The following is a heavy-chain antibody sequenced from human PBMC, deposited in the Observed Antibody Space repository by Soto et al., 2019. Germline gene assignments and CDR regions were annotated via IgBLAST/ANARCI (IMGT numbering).Heavy chain of an antibody. Sequence: QVQLVQSGAEVKKPGSSVNVSCKASGGTFSSYAISWVRQAPGQGLEWMGGIIPIFGTANYAQKFQGRVTITADKSTSTAYMELSSLRSEDTAVYYCARPNDDSSGYYYEYFQHWGQGTLVTVSS. CDR1: GGTFSSYA. CDR3: ARPNDDSSGYYYEYFQH. V-gene: IGHV1-69*06. J-gene: IGHJ1*01. CDR2: IIPIFGTA. D-gene: IGHD3-22*01.